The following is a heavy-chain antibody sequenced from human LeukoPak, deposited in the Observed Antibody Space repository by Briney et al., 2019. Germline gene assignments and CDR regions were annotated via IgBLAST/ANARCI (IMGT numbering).Heavy chain of an antibody. CDR3: ARESGIASAGYMDV. V-gene: IGHV4-4*09. D-gene: IGHD6-13*01. CDR2: IYTSGNT. Sequence: SETLSLTCTVSGGSISDYYWSWIRQPPGKGLEWIGYIYTSGNTKYSPSLKSRVTMSIDTSKNRFTLKLSSVTAADTAVYYCARESGIASAGYMDVWGKGTTVTVSS. J-gene: IGHJ6*03. CDR1: GGSISDYY.